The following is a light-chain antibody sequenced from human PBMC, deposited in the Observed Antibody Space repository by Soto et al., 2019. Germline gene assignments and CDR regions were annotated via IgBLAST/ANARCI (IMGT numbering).Light chain of an antibody. CDR1: SSDVGGYNY. Sequence: QPVLTQPASVSGSPGQSITISCTGTSSDVGGYNYVSWYQQYPGKAPKLMIYEVSNRPSGVSNRFSGTKSGNTASLTISGLQAEDEADYYCSSYTSRSTWVFGGGTKLTVL. J-gene: IGLJ3*02. CDR2: EVS. CDR3: SSYTSRSTWV. V-gene: IGLV2-14*01.